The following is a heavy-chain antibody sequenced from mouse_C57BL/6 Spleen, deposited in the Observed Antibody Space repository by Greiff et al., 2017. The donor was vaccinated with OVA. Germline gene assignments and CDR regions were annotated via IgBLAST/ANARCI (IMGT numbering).Heavy chain of an antibody. CDR2: ISSGSSTI. CDR1: GFTFSDYG. D-gene: IGHD1-1*01. Sequence: DVKLVESGGGLVKPGGSLKLSCAASGFTFSDYGMHWVRQAPEKGLEWVAYISSGSSTIYYADTVKGRFTISRDNAKNTLFLQMTSLRSEDTAMYYCARHYYGRGYFDVWGTGTTVTVSS. V-gene: IGHV5-17*01. CDR3: ARHYYGRGYFDV. J-gene: IGHJ1*03.